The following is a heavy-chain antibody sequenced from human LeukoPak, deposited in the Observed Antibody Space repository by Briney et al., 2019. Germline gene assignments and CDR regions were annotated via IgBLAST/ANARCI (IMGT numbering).Heavy chain of an antibody. CDR1: GGSISSYY. J-gene: IGHJ4*02. D-gene: IGHD5-24*01. V-gene: IGHV4-59*01. CDR3: ARDFRDGYISDYFDY. CDR2: IYYSGST. Sequence: SETLSLTCTVSGGSISSYYWSWIRQPPGKGLEWIGYIYYSGSTNYNPSLKSRVTISVDTSKNQFSLKLSSVTAADTAVYYCARDFRDGYISDYFDYWGQGTLVIVSS.